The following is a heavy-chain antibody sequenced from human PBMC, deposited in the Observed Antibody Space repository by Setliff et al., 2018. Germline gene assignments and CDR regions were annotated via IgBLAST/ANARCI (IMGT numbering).Heavy chain of an antibody. CDR3: AGEGRRGINYNFWSGTLDY. CDR2: TSYDGINE. Sequence: LRLSCAASGFTFSNYAMHWVRQAPGKGLEWVAVTSYDGINEYYADSVKGRFTISRDNFKNSLYLQMNSLRPEDTAMYYCAGEGRRGINYNFWSGTLDYWGQGTRVTVSS. D-gene: IGHD3-3*01. V-gene: IGHV3-30*01. CDR1: GFTFSNYA. J-gene: IGHJ4*02.